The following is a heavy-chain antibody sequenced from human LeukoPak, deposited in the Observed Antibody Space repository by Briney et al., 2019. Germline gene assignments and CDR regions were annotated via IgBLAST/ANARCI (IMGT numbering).Heavy chain of an antibody. V-gene: IGHV3-23*01. CDR2: ISRSAGST. CDR1: GLTFSSYA. CDR3: AKPGHLGYSRTGISCYTDY. J-gene: IGHJ4*02. Sequence: GGSLRLPCAASGLTFSSYALSWVRQAPGKGLEWVSIISRSAGSTYYADSVKGRFTISRDNSKNTLYLQMNSLRAEDTAAYYCAKPGHLGYSRTGISCYTDYWGQGTLVTVSS. D-gene: IGHD2-2*02.